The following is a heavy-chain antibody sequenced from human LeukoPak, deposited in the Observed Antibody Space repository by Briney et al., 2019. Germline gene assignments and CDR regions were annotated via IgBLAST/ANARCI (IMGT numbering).Heavy chain of an antibody. V-gene: IGHV4-39*01. CDR1: GGSLSTNSHY. D-gene: IGHD5-18*01. Sequence: PSETLSLTCTVSGGSLSTNSHYWGWIRQPPGKGLEWIGRVYYTGSTDYNPSLKSRVTISVDTSKNQLSLKLNSVTAPDTAVYYCARGGILSGYSYGYPPRVPYYFDYWGQGTLVTVSS. CDR3: ARGGILSGYSYGYPPRVPYYFDY. J-gene: IGHJ4*02. CDR2: VYYTGST.